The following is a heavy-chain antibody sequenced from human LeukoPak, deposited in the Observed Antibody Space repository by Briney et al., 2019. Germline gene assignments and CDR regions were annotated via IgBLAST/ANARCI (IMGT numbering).Heavy chain of an antibody. Sequence: ASVKVSCKASGYTLIGYYMHWVRQAPGQGLEWMGWINPNSGGTNYAQKFQGRVTMTRDTSISTAYMELSRLRSDDTAVYYCARRGSSSSNDRGFDYWGQGTLVTVSS. CDR1: GYTLIGYY. V-gene: IGHV1-2*02. CDR3: ARRGSSSSNDRGFDY. J-gene: IGHJ4*02. CDR2: INPNSGGT. D-gene: IGHD6-6*01.